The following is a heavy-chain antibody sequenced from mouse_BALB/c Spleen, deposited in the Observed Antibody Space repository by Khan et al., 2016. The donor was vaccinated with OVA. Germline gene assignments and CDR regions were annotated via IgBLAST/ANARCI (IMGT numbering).Heavy chain of an antibody. CDR3: ATLCGNTFAY. D-gene: IGHD2-1*01. CDR1: GFNIKDTY. CDR2: IDPANGNI. J-gene: IGHJ3*01. Sequence: IQLVQSGAELVKPGASVKLSCTASGFNIKDTYMHWVKQRPEQGPEWIGRIDPANGNIKYDPKFQDKATITADTSSNTAYLQLSSLTSEDTAVYYWATLCGNTFAYWGQGTLVSVSA. V-gene: IGHV14-3*02.